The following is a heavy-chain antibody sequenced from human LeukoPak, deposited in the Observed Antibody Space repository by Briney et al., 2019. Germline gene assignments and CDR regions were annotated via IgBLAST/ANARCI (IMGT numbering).Heavy chain of an antibody. D-gene: IGHD1-26*01. CDR1: GYTFTSYG. Sequence: AASVKVSCKASGYTFTSYGISWVRQAPGQGLEWMGWISAYNGNTNYAQKLQGRVTMTTDTSTSTAYMELRSLRSDDTAVYYCARDRRELPPPWSWLTAEYFQHWGQGTLVTVSS. CDR2: ISAYNGNT. J-gene: IGHJ1*01. V-gene: IGHV1-18*01. CDR3: ARDRRELPPPWSWLTAEYFQH.